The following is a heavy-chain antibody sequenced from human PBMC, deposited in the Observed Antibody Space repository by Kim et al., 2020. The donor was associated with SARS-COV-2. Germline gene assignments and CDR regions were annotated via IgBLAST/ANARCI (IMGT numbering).Heavy chain of an antibody. CDR3: ATDYDGDLGH. J-gene: IGHJ4*02. CDR2: ISSDSKTI. V-gene: IGHV3-48*02. CDR1: GFSFSRNS. Sequence: GESLRLSCAASGFSFSRNSMNWVRQAPGKGLEWLSYISSDSKTIYYADSLKGRFTISRDNARKLLFLEMNSLRDADTAVYYCATDYDGDLGHWGRGILVTVSS. D-gene: IGHD3-16*01.